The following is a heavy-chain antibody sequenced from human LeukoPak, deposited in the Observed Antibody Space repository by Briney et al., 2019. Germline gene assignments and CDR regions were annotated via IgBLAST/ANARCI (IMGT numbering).Heavy chain of an antibody. J-gene: IGHJ4*02. CDR1: GFTFSSYA. Sequence: GGSLRLSCAASGFTFSSYAMSWVRQAPGKGLEWVSAISGSGGSTYYAASVKGRFTISRDNSKNTLYLQMNSLRAEDTAVYYCAKVEGSGSYLSRWGQGTLVTVSS. D-gene: IGHD3-10*01. CDR2: ISGSGGST. CDR3: AKVEGSGSYLSR. V-gene: IGHV3-23*01.